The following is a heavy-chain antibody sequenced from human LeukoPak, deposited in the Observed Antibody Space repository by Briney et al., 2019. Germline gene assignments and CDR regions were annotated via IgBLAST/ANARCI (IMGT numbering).Heavy chain of an antibody. Sequence: GGSLRLSCEASGFTFRTFAMSWVRQAPGKGLEWLSGISASGHYIYQADSVKGRFTISRDNSKNTLYIEINSLRVEDTAVYYCARDGSWGDYQFYFYMAVWAKGPRSPSP. CDR1: GFTFRTFA. V-gene: IGHV3-23*01. CDR2: ISASGHYI. J-gene: IGHJ6*03. D-gene: IGHD2-2*01. CDR3: ARDGSWGDYQFYFYMAV.